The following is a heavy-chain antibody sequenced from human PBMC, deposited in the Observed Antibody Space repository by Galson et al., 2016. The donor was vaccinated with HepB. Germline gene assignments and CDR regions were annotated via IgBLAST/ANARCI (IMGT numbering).Heavy chain of an antibody. Sequence: SLRLSCAASGFTFSSYGMHWVRQAPGKGLGWVAVISYDGSNRYYADSVKGRFAISRDNSENTLYLHMHSLSAEDTAIYYCARDRRGGGGNPFDYWGQGTLVTVSS. CDR1: GFTFSSYG. CDR3: ARDRRGGGGNPFDY. J-gene: IGHJ4*02. V-gene: IGHV3-30*03. D-gene: IGHD4-23*01. CDR2: ISYDGSNR.